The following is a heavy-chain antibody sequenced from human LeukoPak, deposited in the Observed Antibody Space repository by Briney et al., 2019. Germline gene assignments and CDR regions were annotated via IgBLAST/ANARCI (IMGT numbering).Heavy chain of an antibody. J-gene: IGHJ4*02. Sequence: PETLSLTCAVYGGSFSGYYWSWISQPPGKGLEWIGEINHSGSTNHNPSLKSRVTISVDTSKNQFSLKLSSVTAADTAVYYCARGGSYYANDFDYWGQGTLVTVSS. CDR3: ARGGSYYANDFDY. V-gene: IGHV4-34*01. CDR1: GGSFSGYY. D-gene: IGHD1-26*01. CDR2: INHSGST.